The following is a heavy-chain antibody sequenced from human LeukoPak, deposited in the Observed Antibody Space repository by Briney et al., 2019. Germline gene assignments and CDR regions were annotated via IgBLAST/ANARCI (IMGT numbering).Heavy chain of an antibody. D-gene: IGHD6-19*01. CDR3: ARAVAGLYFDY. V-gene: IGHV3-53*01. CDR1: GFVVSSHD. Sequence: GGSLRLSCAVSGFVVSSHDMAWVRQAPGKGLQWVSVLYTDGKTFYEGSMKGRFTISRDNCKNTLNLQINNRRDDDTAVYYCARAVAGLYFDYWGQGILVTVSS. J-gene: IGHJ4*02. CDR2: LYTDGKT.